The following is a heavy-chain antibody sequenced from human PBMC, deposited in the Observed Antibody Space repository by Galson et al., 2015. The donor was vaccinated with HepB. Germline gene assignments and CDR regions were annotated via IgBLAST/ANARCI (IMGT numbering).Heavy chain of an antibody. Sequence: SLRLSCAASGFTSSSYSMNWVRQAPGKGLEWVAVIWYDGSNKYYADSVKGRFTISRDNSKNTLYLQMNSLRAEDTAVYYCAKDLSQHWGQGTLVAVSS. CDR2: IWYDGSNK. V-gene: IGHV3-33*06. CDR1: GFTSSSYS. CDR3: AKDLSQH. J-gene: IGHJ1*01.